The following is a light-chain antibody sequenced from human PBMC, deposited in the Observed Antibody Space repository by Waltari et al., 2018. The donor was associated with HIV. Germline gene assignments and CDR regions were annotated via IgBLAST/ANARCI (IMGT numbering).Light chain of an antibody. CDR1: IGAIGIYNL. CDR2: ETS. J-gene: IGLJ1*01. CDR3: CSYAGRFSYV. V-gene: IGLV2-23*01. Sequence: QSALTQPTSVSGSPGQSITIPCVGTIGAIGIYNLVSWYQVCPDMAPRLIIFETSERPSGISHRYSGSKSGTAASLTISGLQIEDEGDYFCCSYAGRFSYVFGSGTTVTV.